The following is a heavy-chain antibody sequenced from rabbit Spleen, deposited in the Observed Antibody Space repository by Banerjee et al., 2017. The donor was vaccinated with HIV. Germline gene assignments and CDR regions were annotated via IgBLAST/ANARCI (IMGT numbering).Heavy chain of an antibody. CDR2: IYNGDGIT. D-gene: IGHD1-1*01. CDR1: GIDFSVYA. Sequence: QSLEESGGDLVQPGGSLKLSCKASGIDFSVYAMCWVRQAPGKGLEWIACIYNGDGITYYASWAKGRFTISKTSSTTVTLQMTSLTAADTATYFCARAYVPSAYSLYYGMDLWGQGTLVTVS. V-gene: IGHV1S40*01. CDR3: ARAYVPSAYSLYYGMDL. J-gene: IGHJ6*01.